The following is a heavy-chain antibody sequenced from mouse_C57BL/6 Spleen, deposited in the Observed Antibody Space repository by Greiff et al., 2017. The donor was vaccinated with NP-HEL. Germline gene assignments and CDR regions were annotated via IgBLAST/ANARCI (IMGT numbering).Heavy chain of an antibody. V-gene: IGHV1-80*01. CDR3: ARSTHYYGSRGEDYFDY. D-gene: IGHD1-1*01. J-gene: IGHJ2*01. CDR2: IYPGDGDT. CDR1: GYAFSSYW. Sequence: VQLQQSGAELVKPGASVKISCKASGYAFSSYWMNWVKQRPGKGLEWIGQIYPGDGDTNYNGKFKGKATLTADKSSSTAYMQLSSLTSEDSAVYFCARSTHYYGSRGEDYFDYWGQGTTLTVSS.